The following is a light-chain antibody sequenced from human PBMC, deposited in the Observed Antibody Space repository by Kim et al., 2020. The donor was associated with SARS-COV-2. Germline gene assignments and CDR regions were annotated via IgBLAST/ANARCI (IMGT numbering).Light chain of an antibody. CDR2: AAS. CDR1: QGISSY. V-gene: IGKV1-8*01. J-gene: IGKJ3*01. Sequence: AIRITQSPSSLSASTGDRVTITCRASQGISSYLAWYQQKPGKAPNLLIYAASTLQSVVPSRFSGSGSGTDFTLTINCLQSEDFATYYCQQYNSYPHTFGPGTKVDIK. CDR3: QQYNSYPHT.